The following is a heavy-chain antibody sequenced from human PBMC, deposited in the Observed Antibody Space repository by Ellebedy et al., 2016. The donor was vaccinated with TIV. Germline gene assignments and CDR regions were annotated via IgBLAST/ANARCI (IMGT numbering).Heavy chain of an antibody. CDR3: ARSKGVYNWFDP. CDR1: GFVFSDSA. V-gene: IGHV3-73*01. CDR2: IRRKVHNYAT. J-gene: IGHJ5*02. Sequence: GGSLRLSCAGSGFVFSDSAMQWVRQTPGKGLEWVGRIRRKVHNYATQYGVSVSGRFIISRDDSENTAYLQMNSLKTEDTAVYYCARSKGVYNWFDPWGQGTLVTVSS. D-gene: IGHD3-10*01.